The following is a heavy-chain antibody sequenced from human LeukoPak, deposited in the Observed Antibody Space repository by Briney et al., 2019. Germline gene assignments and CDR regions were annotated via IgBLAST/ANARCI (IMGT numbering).Heavy chain of an antibody. CDR1: GFTFEVYA. D-gene: IGHD5/OR15-5a*01. J-gene: IGHJ4*02. CDR3: ARGLPMSGHFAY. Sequence: GRCLRLLCRDSGFTFEVYAMQWVPGAPGKGREEGSGIRWNRCYVLYADSVRGRFTICRDNAKNCLYLQMNSVIAEDMALFFCARGLPMSGHFAYWGQGTLVTVSS. V-gene: IGHV3-9*03. CDR2: IRWNRCYV.